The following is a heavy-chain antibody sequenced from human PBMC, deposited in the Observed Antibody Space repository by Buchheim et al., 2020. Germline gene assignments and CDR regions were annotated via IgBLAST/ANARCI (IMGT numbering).Heavy chain of an antibody. Sequence: QVQLVESGGGVVQPGRSLRLSCAASGFTFSSYAMHWVRQAPGKGLEWVAVISYDGSNKYYADSVKGRFTISRDNSKNTLNLQMNSLRAEDTAVYYCARDQWFATTKYFDYWGQGTL. J-gene: IGHJ4*02. V-gene: IGHV3-30*04. D-gene: IGHD4-17*01. CDR3: ARDQWFATTKYFDY. CDR1: GFTFSSYA. CDR2: ISYDGSNK.